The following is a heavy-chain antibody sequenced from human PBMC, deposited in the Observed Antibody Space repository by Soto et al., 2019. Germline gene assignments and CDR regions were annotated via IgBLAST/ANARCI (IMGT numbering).Heavy chain of an antibody. CDR2: IYPGDSDT. D-gene: IGHD3-3*01. J-gene: IGHJ6*02. CDR1: GYSFTSYW. Sequence: PGESLKISCKGSGYSFTSYWIGWVRQMPGKGLEWMGIIYPGDSDTRYSPSLQGQVTISADKSISTAYLQWSSLKASDTAMYYCARFQYYDFWSGYYNYYGMAVWGQGTTVTVSS. V-gene: IGHV5-51*01. CDR3: ARFQYYDFWSGYYNYYGMAV.